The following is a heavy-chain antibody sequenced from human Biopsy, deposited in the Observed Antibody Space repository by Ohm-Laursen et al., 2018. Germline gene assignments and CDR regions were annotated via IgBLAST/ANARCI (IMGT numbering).Heavy chain of an antibody. CDR3: ARVDRYNFDHYIMDA. CDR2: IYYSGRP. Sequence: GTLSLTCPVSGDSIARYYWTWIRQSPGKGLEWIAYIYYSGRPNYNPSLKGRVVISVDRSRNQFFLKLTSAAAADTAIYYCARVDRYNFDHYIMDAWGRGTTVTVSS. J-gene: IGHJ6*02. CDR1: GDSIARYY. D-gene: IGHD1-20*01. V-gene: IGHV4-59*01.